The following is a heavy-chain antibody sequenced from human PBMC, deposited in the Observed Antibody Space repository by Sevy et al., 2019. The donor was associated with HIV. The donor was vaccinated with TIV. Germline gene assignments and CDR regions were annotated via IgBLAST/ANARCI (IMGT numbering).Heavy chain of an antibody. CDR3: ARGGRITMVRGVIKYYFDY. D-gene: IGHD3-10*01. CDR1: GYTFTGYY. CDR2: INPNSGGT. J-gene: IGHJ4*02. Sequence: ASVKVSCKASGYTFTGYYMHWVRQAPGQGLEWMGRINPNSGGTNYAQKFQGRVTMTRDTSISTAYMELSRLRSDDTAVYYCARGGRITMVRGVIKYYFDYWGQGTLVTVSS. V-gene: IGHV1-2*06.